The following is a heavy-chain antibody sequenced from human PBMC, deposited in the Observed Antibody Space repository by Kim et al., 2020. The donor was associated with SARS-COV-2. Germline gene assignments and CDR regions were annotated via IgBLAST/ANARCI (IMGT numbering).Heavy chain of an antibody. D-gene: IGHD3-10*01. CDR3: TTDLYLLYGSGSFLFDY. J-gene: IGHJ4*02. Sequence: VKGRFTISRDDSKNTLYLQMNSLKTEDTAVYYCTTDLYLLYGSGSFLFDYWGQGTLVTVSS. V-gene: IGHV3-15*01.